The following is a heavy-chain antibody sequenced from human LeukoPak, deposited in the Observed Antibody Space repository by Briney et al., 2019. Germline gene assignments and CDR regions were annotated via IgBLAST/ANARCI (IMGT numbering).Heavy chain of an antibody. CDR2: ISSSGSTI. J-gene: IGHJ3*02. CDR1: GFTFSDYY. CDR3: ARVGLGYCSSTSCYTDAFDI. V-gene: IGHV3-11*01. D-gene: IGHD2-2*02. Sequence: GGSLRLSCAASGFTFSDYYMSWLRQAPGKGLEWVSYISSSGSTIYYGDSVKGRFTISRDNAKNSLYLQMNSLTVEDTAVYYCARVGLGYCSSTSCYTDAFDIWGQGTMVTVSS.